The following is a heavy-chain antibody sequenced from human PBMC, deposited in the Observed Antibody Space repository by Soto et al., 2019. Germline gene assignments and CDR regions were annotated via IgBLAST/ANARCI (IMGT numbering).Heavy chain of an antibody. D-gene: IGHD6-13*01. V-gene: IGHV4-39*01. Sequence: PEILSLTCAVSGGSIIRSNWWSWVRQPPGKGLEWIGSIYYSGSTYYNPSLKSRVTISVETSKNQFSLKLSSVTAADTAVYYCARRGSSSWYGYWGQGTLVTVSS. J-gene: IGHJ4*02. CDR2: IYYSGST. CDR3: ARRGSSSWYGY. CDR1: GGSIIRSNW.